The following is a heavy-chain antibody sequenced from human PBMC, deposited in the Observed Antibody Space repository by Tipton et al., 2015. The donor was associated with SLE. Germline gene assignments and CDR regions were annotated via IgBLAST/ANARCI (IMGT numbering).Heavy chain of an antibody. J-gene: IGHJ4*02. Sequence: LRLSCAVYGGSFSGYYWSWIRQPPGKGLEWIGEINHSGSTNYNPSLKSRVTISVDTSKNQFSLKLSSVTAADTAVYYCGRGSHYGSGSYDFDYWGQGTLVTVSS. CDR2: INHSGST. V-gene: IGHV4-34*01. CDR3: GRGSHYGSGSYDFDY. CDR1: GGSFSGYY. D-gene: IGHD3-10*01.